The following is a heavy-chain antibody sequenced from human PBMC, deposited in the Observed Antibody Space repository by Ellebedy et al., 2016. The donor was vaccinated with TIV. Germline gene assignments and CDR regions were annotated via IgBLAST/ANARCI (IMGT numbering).Heavy chain of an antibody. Sequence: ASVKVSCKASGYTFTNYYMDWVRQAPGQGLEWMGIINPSGGSTSYAQKFQGRVTMTRNTSISTAYMELSSLRSEDTAVYYCARDISGFPDFWGQGTLVTVSS. CDR2: INPSGGST. D-gene: IGHD3-22*01. V-gene: IGHV1-46*01. CDR1: GYTFTNYY. CDR3: ARDISGFPDF. J-gene: IGHJ4*02.